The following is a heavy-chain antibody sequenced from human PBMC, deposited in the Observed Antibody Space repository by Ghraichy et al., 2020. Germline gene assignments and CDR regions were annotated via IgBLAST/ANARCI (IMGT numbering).Heavy chain of an antibody. CDR1: GFTFSRHW. J-gene: IGHJ4*02. Sequence: GGSLRLSCAASGFTFSRHWIHWVRQAPGKGLEWVASLSGAGSDNRYVDSVKGRFTISRDNAKNPLYLQMNSLRADDTAVYYCTRGVLLEPGIADYWGQGSVVAVAS. V-gene: IGHV3-7*03. D-gene: IGHD2-21*01. CDR2: LSGAGSDN. CDR3: TRGVLLEPGIADY.